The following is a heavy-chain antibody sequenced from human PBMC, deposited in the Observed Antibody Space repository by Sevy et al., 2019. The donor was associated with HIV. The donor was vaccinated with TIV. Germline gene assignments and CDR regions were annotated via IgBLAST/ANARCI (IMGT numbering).Heavy chain of an antibody. CDR3: AGENAWGRGYS. Sequence: SETLSLTCTVSGGSITSLYWNWIRQPPGKGLEWIANIYYNGHINYNPSLKSRVTLILDTSKNQFTLRLSSVTAADTARYYCAGENAWGRGYSWGQGTLVTVSS. J-gene: IGHJ4*02. CDR1: GGSITSLY. V-gene: IGHV4-59*08. D-gene: IGHD1-26*01. CDR2: IYYNGHI.